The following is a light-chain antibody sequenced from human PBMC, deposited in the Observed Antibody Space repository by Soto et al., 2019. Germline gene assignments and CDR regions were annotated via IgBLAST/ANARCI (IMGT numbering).Light chain of an antibody. CDR3: CSFARSTTFYV. Sequence: QSVLTQPASVSGSPGQSITISCSGTSSDVGSSNLVSWYQQHPGKAPKLIIFEGDRRPSGVSGRFSGSKSGNTASLTISGLQAEGEADYYCCSFARSTTFYVFGTGTKVTVL. CDR2: EGD. CDR1: SSDVGSSNL. J-gene: IGLJ1*01. V-gene: IGLV2-23*01.